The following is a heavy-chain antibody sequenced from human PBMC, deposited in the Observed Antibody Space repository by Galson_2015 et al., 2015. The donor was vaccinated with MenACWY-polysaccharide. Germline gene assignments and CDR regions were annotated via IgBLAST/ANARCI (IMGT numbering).Heavy chain of an antibody. CDR2: IKQDGSEK. CDR3: ARGGLPGAMDL. V-gene: IGHV3-7*01. J-gene: IGHJ5*02. Sequence: SLRLSCAASGFTFSGYWMSWVRQAPGKGLEWVANIKQDGSEKYYVDSVKGRFTISRDNAKNSLSLQMNRLRGDDTAVYYCARGGLPGAMDLWGQGTLVTVSS. D-gene: IGHD2-2*01. CDR1: GFTFSGYW.